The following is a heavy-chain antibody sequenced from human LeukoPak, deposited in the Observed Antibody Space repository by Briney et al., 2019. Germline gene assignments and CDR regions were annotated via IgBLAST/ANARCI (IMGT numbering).Heavy chain of an antibody. CDR2: IKQDGSEK. V-gene: IGHV3-7*01. CDR3: ARSRDMITFGGVIVIPGAYFDY. Sequence: GGSLRLSCAASGSTFSSYWMSWVRQAPGKGLEWVANIKQDGSEKYYVDSVKGRSTISRDNAKNSLYLQMNSLRAEDTAVYYCARSRDMITFGGVIVIPGAYFDYWGQGTLVTVSS. J-gene: IGHJ4*02. CDR1: GSTFSSYW. D-gene: IGHD3-16*02.